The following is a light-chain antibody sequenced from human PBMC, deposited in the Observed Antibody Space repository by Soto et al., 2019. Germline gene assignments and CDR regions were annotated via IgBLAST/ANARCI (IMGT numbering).Light chain of an antibody. CDR2: EVS. CDR3: NSYVGNNNFV. Sequence: QSVLTQPPSASGSPGQSVTSSCTGTSGDVGGYNYVSWYQQHPGKAPKLMIYEVSKRPSGVPDRFSGSKSGNTASLTVSGLQAEDEADYYCNSYVGNNNFVFGTGTKVTVL. J-gene: IGLJ1*01. V-gene: IGLV2-8*01. CDR1: SGDVGGYNY.